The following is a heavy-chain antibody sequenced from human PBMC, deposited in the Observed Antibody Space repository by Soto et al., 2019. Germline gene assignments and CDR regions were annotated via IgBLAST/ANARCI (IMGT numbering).Heavy chain of an antibody. J-gene: IGHJ4*02. V-gene: IGHV1-69*01. Sequence: QVQLVQSGAEVKKPGSSVKVSCKASGGTFSSYAISWVRQAPGQGLEWMGGIIPIFGTANYAQKFQGRVTITAEESTSTAYMELSRLRSEYTAVYDCARGGISAVGTPLFFDYWGQGTLVNGSS. CDR1: GGTFSSYA. CDR2: IIPIFGTA. D-gene: IGHD6-13*01. CDR3: ARGGISAVGTPLFFDY.